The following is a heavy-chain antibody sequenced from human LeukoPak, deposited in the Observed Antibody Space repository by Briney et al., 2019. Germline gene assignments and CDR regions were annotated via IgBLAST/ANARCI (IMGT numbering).Heavy chain of an antibody. V-gene: IGHV3-23*01. CDR2: ISGSGGST. J-gene: IGHJ3*02. CDR3: AKDLSPYDSSGYYLMGAFDI. D-gene: IGHD3-22*01. Sequence: PGGSLRLSCAASGFTFSSYAMSWVRQAPGKGPEWVSAISGSGGSTYYADSVKGRFTISRDNSKNTLYLQMNSLRAEDTAVYYCAKDLSPYDSSGYYLMGAFDIWGQGTMVTVSS. CDR1: GFTFSSYA.